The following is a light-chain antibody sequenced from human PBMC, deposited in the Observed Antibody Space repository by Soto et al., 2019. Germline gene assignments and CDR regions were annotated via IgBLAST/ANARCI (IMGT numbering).Light chain of an antibody. J-gene: IGKJ4*01. CDR3: QQYDNLPLT. V-gene: IGKV1-33*01. CDR2: DAS. Sequence: DIQMTQSPSSLSASVGDRVTITCQASQDLSNYLNWYQQKPGKAPKLLIYDASNLETGVPSRFSGSGSGTDFTFTISSLQPEDIATYYCQQYDNLPLTVGGGTKVEIK. CDR1: QDLSNY.